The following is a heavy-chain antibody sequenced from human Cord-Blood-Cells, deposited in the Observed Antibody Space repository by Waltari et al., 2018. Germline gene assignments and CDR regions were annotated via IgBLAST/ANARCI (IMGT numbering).Heavy chain of an antibody. CDR3: ARSTHSSSWYEEFDY. Sequence: QVQLQESGPGLVKPSETLSLTCTVSGGSISSYYWSWIRQPPGKGLEWIGYIYYSGSTNYNPSLKSRVTISVDTSKNQFSLKLSSVTAADTAVYYCARSTHSSSWYEEFDYWGQGTLVTVSS. D-gene: IGHD6-13*01. V-gene: IGHV4-59*01. CDR2: IYYSGST. J-gene: IGHJ4*02. CDR1: GGSISSYY.